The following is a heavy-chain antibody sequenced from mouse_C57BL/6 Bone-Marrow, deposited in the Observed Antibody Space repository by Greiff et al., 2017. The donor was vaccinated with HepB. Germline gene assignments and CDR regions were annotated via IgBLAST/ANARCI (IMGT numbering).Heavy chain of an antibody. Sequence: QVQLQQPGTELVKPGASVKLSCKASGYTFTSYWMHWVKQRPGQGLEWIGNINPSNGGTNYNEKFKSKATLTVDKSSSTAYMQLSSLTSEDSAFYCCSRIEVVNGNYAMDYWGHGTSVTVSS. V-gene: IGHV1-53*01. CDR1: GYTFTSYW. CDR2: INPSNGGT. J-gene: IGHJ4*01. CDR3: SRIEVVNGNYAMDY. D-gene: IGHD1-1*01.